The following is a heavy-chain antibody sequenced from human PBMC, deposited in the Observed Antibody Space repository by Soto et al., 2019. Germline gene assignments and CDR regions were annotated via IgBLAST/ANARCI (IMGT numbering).Heavy chain of an antibody. CDR1: GFSISSGGYY. D-gene: IGHD6-19*01. Sequence: SETLSLTCTGSGFSISSGGYYWSWIRQHPGKGLEWIGYIYYNGSPYYNPSLKSRVTISVDPSKNRFSLDLNSVTAADTAVYYCARQNPYSSGSYYFDFWGQGALVTVSS. CDR2: IYYNGSP. J-gene: IGHJ4*02. V-gene: IGHV4-31*03. CDR3: ARQNPYSSGSYYFDF.